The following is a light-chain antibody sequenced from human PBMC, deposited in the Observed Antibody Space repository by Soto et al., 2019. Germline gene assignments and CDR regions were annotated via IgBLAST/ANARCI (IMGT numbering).Light chain of an antibody. CDR1: SSNIGAGYD. CDR3: QSYDSSLSAL. Sequence: QAVVTQPPSVSGAPGQKLTISCTGSSSNIGAGYDVHWYQQLPGTAPKLLIYGNSNRPSGVPDRFSGSKSGTAASLAITGLQAEDEADYYCQSYDSSLSALFGGGTQLTVL. V-gene: IGLV1-40*01. CDR2: GNS. J-gene: IGLJ2*01.